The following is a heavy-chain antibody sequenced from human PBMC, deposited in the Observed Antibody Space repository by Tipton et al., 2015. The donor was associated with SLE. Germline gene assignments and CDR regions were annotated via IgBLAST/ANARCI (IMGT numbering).Heavy chain of an antibody. V-gene: IGHV1-46*01. Sequence: QSGPEVKKPGASVKVSCKASGYTFTSYYIHWVRQAPGQGLEWMGIINPSGGSTSYAQKFQGRVTMTRDTSTSTVHMDLSSLRSEDTAVYYCALGYCRGGSCYSDRHVWYFDLWGRGTLVTVSS. CDR1: GYTFTSYY. J-gene: IGHJ2*01. CDR2: INPSGGST. D-gene: IGHD2-15*01. CDR3: ALGYCRGGSCYSDRHVWYFDL.